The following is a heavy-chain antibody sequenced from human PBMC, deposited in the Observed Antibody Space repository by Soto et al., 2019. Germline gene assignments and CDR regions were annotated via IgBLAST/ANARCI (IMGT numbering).Heavy chain of an antibody. Sequence: SETLSLTCTVSGGSISSGDYYWSWIRQPPGKGLEWIGYIYYSGSTYYNPSLKSRVTISVDTSKNQFSLKLSSVTAADTAVYYCARDQSCGDYYYGMDVWGQGTTVTVSS. CDR1: GGSISSGDYY. CDR3: ARDQSCGDYYYGMDV. D-gene: IGHD2-15*01. J-gene: IGHJ6*02. CDR2: IYYSGST. V-gene: IGHV4-30-4*01.